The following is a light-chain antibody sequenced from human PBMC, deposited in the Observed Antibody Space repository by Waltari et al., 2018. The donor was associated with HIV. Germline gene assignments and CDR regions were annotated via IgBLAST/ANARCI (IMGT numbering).Light chain of an antibody. CDR1: PSVSSN. V-gene: IGKV3-15*01. J-gene: IGKJ2*01. CDR3: QQYNNWPRT. CDR2: GAF. Sequence: EIVMTQSPATLSVSPGERATLSCRASPSVSSNLAWYQQTPGQAPRLLIYGAFTRATGIPARFSGSGSGTEFTLTISSLRSEDFVVYYCQQYNNWPRTFGQGTKLQIK.